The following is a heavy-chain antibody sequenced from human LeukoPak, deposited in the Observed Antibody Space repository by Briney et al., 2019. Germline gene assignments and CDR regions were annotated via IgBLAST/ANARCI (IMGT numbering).Heavy chain of an antibody. CDR3: AKRPRDSSGYYLGAFDG. V-gene: IGHV3-23*01. J-gene: IGHJ3*01. D-gene: IGHD3-22*01. Sequence: GGSLRLSCTASGFTFSTYAMTWVRQAPGKGLDWVSGIGASGADTYYADSAKGRFTVSRDNSRNALYLQMSSLRADDTAVYFCAKRPRDSSGYYLGAFDGWGQGTTVTVSS. CDR2: IGASGADT. CDR1: GFTFSTYA.